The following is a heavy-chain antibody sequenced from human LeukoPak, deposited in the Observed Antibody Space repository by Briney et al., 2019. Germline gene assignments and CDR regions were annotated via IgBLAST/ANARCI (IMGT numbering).Heavy chain of an antibody. CDR3: ARDLGGYDSFDY. Sequence: SQTLSLTCAISGDSVSSNSAAWSWIRQSPSRGLEWLGRTYYRCKWYSDYAVSVRGRITINPDTSKNQFSLQLNSVTPEDTALYYCARDLGGYDSFDYWGQGTLVTVSS. CDR2: TYYRCKWYS. J-gene: IGHJ4*02. V-gene: IGHV6-1*01. D-gene: IGHD5-12*01. CDR1: GDSVSSNSAA.